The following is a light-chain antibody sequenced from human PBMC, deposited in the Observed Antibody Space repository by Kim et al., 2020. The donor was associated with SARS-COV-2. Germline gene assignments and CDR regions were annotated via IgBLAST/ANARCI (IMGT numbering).Light chain of an antibody. V-gene: IGLV1-47*01. CDR1: SSNIGGYS. Sequence: ELTQPPSASGTPGQRVTISCSGSSSNIGGYSVYWYQQLPGTAPKLLIYRNNQRRSGIPDRISASKSGTSASLAISGLRSEDEADYYCASWDDSLSGVVFGGGTQLTVL. CDR3: ASWDDSLSGVV. CDR2: RNN. J-gene: IGLJ3*02.